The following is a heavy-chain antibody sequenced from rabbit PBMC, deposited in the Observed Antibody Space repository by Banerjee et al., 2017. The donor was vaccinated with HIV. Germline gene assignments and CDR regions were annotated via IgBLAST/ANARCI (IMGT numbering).Heavy chain of an antibody. V-gene: IGHV1S40*01. CDR3: ARGRYGGYGGYGYAGELDL. CDR2: IDAGSSGNT. CDR1: GFSFSTSYW. D-gene: IGHD6-1*01. Sequence: QSLEESGGDLVKPGASLTLTCTASGFSFSTSYWGCWVRQAPGKGLEWIACIDAGSSGNTYYASWAKGRFTISKTSSTTVTLQMTSLTAADTATYFCARGRYGGYGGYGYAGELDLWGPGTLVTVS. J-gene: IGHJ3*01.